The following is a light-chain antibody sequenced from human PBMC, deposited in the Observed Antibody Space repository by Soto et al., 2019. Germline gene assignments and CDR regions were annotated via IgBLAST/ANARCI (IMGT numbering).Light chain of an antibody. CDR1: QSVSSD. V-gene: IGKV3-15*01. Sequence: EIVMTQSPATLSVSPGERATLSCRASQSVSSDLAWYQQKPGQPPRLLVYGVSTRATGIPVRFSGSGSETEFALTISSLQSEDFAVYYCQQYNKWPTFGQGTKVEIK. CDR3: QQYNKWPT. CDR2: GVS. J-gene: IGKJ1*01.